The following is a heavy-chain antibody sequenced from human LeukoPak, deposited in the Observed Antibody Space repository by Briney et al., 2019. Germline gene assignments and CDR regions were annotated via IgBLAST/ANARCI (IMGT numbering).Heavy chain of an antibody. D-gene: IGHD4-23*01. CDR2: ISSSGSTI. CDR3: AKDSLGGHHWTTVVTELDY. Sequence: GGTLRLSCAASGFTFSSYDMNWVRQAPGKGLEWVSYISSSGSTIYYADSVKGRFTISRDNSKNTLYLQMNSLRAEDTAVYYCAKDSLGGHHWTTVVTELDYWGQGTLVTVSS. CDR1: GFTFSSYD. V-gene: IGHV3-48*01. J-gene: IGHJ4*02.